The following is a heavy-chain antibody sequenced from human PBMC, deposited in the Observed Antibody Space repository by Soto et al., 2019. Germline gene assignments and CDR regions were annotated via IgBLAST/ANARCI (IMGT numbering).Heavy chain of an antibody. CDR3: AHRPAGWYLDY. D-gene: IGHD6-19*01. CDR2: IYWDDDK. Sequence: QITLKESGPTLVKPTQTLTLTCTFSGFSLSTSGLGVGWIRQPPGKALEWLALIYWDDDKRYSPSLKSRLTLTKDTSKNQVVLTMTDMDPVDTATYYCAHRPAGWYLDYWGQGTLVTVSS. V-gene: IGHV2-5*02. J-gene: IGHJ4*02. CDR1: GFSLSTSGLG.